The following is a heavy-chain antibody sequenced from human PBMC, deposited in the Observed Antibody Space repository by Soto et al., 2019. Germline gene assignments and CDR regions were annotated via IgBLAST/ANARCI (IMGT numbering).Heavy chain of an antibody. V-gene: IGHV4-39*01. Sequence: SETLSLTCTVSGGSISSSSYYWGWIRQPPGKGLEWIGSIYYSGSTYYNPSLKSRVTISVDTSKTQFSLKLSSVTAADTAVYYCARHPDIAAALAYFDYWGQGTLVTVSS. CDR3: ARHPDIAAALAYFDY. CDR1: GGSISSSSYY. CDR2: IYYSGST. D-gene: IGHD6-13*01. J-gene: IGHJ4*02.